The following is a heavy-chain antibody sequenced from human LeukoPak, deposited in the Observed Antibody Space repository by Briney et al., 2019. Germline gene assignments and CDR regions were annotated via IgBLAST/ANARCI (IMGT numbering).Heavy chain of an antibody. CDR1: GFTFSSYG. D-gene: IGHD5-12*01. V-gene: IGHV3-30*02. J-gene: IGHJ4*02. CDR2: IRYDGSNK. CDR3: AKESLRVATIGTFDY. Sequence: GGSLRLSCAASGFTFSSYGMHWVRQAPGKGLEWVAFIRYDGSNKYYADSVKGRFTISRDNSKNTLYLQMNSLRAEDTAVYYCAKESLRVATIGTFDYWGQGTLVIVSS.